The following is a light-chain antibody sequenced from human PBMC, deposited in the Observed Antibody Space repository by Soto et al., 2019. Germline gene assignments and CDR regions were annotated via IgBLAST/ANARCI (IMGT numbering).Light chain of an antibody. CDR2: EVS. CDR1: SSDVGGYNF. Sequence: QSALTQTASVSGSPGQSITISCTGSSSDVGGYNFVSWYQQHPGKAPKLIIHEVSNRPSGVSNRFSGSKSGNTASLTISGLQAEDEAVYYCCSHSTSVTWMFGGGNQLTVL. CDR3: CSHSTSVTWM. J-gene: IGLJ7*01. V-gene: IGLV2-14*03.